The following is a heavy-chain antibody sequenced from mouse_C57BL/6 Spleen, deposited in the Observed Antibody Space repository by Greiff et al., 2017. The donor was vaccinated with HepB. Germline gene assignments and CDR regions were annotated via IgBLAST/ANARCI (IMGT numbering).Heavy chain of an antibody. CDR3: ARVGYYGSSIFDY. J-gene: IGHJ2*01. CDR2: ISYDGSN. Sequence: EVQVVESGPGLVKPSQSLSLTCSVTGYSITSGYYWNWIRQFPGNKLEWMGYISYDGSNNYNPSLKNRISITRDTSKNQFFLKLNSVTTEDTATYYCARVGYYGSSIFDYWGQGTTLTVSS. D-gene: IGHD1-1*01. V-gene: IGHV3-6*01. CDR1: GYSITSGYY.